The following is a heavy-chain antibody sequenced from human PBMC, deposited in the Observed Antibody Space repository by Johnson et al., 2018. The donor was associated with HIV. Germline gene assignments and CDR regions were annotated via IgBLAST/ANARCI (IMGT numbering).Heavy chain of an antibody. Sequence: QVQLVESGGGVVQPGRSLRLSCAASGFTFSDYYMSWIRQAPGKGLEWVSYISSSDSTIYYADSVRGRFTIARDNSKRKLYLQMDRLTAEDTAVYYCARGGVGAGDAFDIWGQGTMVTVSS. CDR2: ISSSDSTI. V-gene: IGHV3-11*01. CDR3: ARGGVGAGDAFDI. D-gene: IGHD1-26*01. J-gene: IGHJ3*02. CDR1: GFTFSDYY.